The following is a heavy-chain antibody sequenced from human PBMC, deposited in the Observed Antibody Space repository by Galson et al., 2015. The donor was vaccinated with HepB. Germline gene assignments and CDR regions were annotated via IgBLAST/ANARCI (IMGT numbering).Heavy chain of an antibody. V-gene: IGHV3-74*01. J-gene: IGHJ6*02. CDR1: GFTFSNYG. Sequence: SLRLSCAASGFTFSNYGMHWVRQAAGQGLEWVSRINMDGRTTNYADALQGRVTISTDRANLYLQMNRLRAEDTDVYFCVRECDSEDDYCYCGMDVWGQGTTVTVSS. CDR2: INMDGRTT. CDR3: VRECDSEDDYCYCGMDV. D-gene: IGHD3-16*01.